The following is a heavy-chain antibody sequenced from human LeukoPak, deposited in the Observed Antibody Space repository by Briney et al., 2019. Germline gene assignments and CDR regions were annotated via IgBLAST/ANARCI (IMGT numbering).Heavy chain of an antibody. D-gene: IGHD3-3*01. CDR2: INHSGST. V-gene: IGHV4-34*01. Sequence: PSETLSLTCAVYNGSFSDYYWSWIRQPPGKGLEWIGEINHSGSTNYNPSLKSRVTMSVDTSKNQFSLKLSSVTAADTAVYFCARGGIFGVVKKIKNYFDYWGQGTLVTVSS. J-gene: IGHJ4*02. CDR3: ARGGIFGVVKKIKNYFDY. CDR1: NGSFSDYY.